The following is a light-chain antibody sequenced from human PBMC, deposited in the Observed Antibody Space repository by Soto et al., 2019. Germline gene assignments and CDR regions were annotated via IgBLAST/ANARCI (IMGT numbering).Light chain of an antibody. Sequence: EIVMTQSPATLSVSTGERATLSCRASQSVSSNLAWYQQKPGQAPRLLIYGASTRATGIPARFSGSGSGTEFTLTISSLQSEDFAVYYCQQYNNWPQTFGQRTKVDIK. CDR1: QSVSSN. V-gene: IGKV3-15*01. CDR3: QQYNNWPQT. CDR2: GAS. J-gene: IGKJ1*01.